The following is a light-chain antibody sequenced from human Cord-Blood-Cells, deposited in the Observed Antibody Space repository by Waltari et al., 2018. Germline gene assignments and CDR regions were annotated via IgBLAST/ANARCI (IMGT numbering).Light chain of an antibody. CDR2: DAS. V-gene: IGKV3-11*01. Sequence: EIVLNQSPATLSLSPGERATLSCRARQSVSSYLAWYQQKPGQAPRLLIYDASNRATGIPARFSGSGSGTDFTLTISSLEPEDFAVYYCQQRSNWPPLTFGGGTKVEIK. CDR1: QSVSSY. CDR3: QQRSNWPPLT. J-gene: IGKJ4*01.